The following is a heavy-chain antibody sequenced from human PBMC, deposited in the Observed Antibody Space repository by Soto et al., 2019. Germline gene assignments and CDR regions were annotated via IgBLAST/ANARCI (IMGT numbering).Heavy chain of an antibody. V-gene: IGHV4-30-4*01. D-gene: IGHD3-3*01. Sequence: SETLSLTCTVSGGSISSGDYYWSWIRQPPGKGLEWIGYIYYSGSTYYNPSLKSRVTISVDTSKNQFSLKLSSVTAADTAVYYCATATDRITIFGVVIGTSGFDPWGQGTLVTVS. CDR1: GGSISSGDYY. J-gene: IGHJ5*02. CDR3: ATATDRITIFGVVIGTSGFDP. CDR2: IYYSGST.